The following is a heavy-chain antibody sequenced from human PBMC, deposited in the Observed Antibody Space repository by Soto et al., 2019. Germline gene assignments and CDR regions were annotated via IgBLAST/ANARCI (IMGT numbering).Heavy chain of an antibody. Sequence: GASVKVSCKASGGTFSSYAISWVRQAPGQGLEWMGGIIPIFGTASYAQKFQGRVTITADESTSTAYMELSSLRSEDTAVYYCARDFDYGGNGSWFDPWGQGTLVTVSS. CDR3: ARDFDYGGNGSWFDP. CDR2: IIPIFGTA. D-gene: IGHD4-17*01. V-gene: IGHV1-69*13. J-gene: IGHJ5*02. CDR1: GGTFSSYA.